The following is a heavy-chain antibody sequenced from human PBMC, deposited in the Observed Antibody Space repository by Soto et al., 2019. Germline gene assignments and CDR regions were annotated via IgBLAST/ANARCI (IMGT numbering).Heavy chain of an antibody. CDR3: ATRYSYVHF. V-gene: IGHV1-2*02. Sequence: ASVKVSCKSSGYAFTGYYIHWVRQAPGQGLEWMGWINPNSGDTNYAQKFQGRVTMTRDTSFSAAYMELSSLRSDDTAVYYCATRYSYVHFWGQGTLVTVSS. CDR1: GYAFTGYY. D-gene: IGHD5-18*01. J-gene: IGHJ4*02. CDR2: INPNSGDT.